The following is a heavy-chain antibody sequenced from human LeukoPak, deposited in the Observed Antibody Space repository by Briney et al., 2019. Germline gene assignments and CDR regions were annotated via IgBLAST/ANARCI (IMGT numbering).Heavy chain of an antibody. CDR3: AKDNAYYYADY. V-gene: IGHV3-66*01. CDR2: IYSGGST. CDR1: GFTVSSNY. J-gene: IGHJ4*02. D-gene: IGHD3-10*01. Sequence: GGSLRLSCAASGFTVSSNYMSWVRQAPGKGLEWVSVIYSGGSTYYADSVKGRLTISRDNSKNTLYLQMNSLRAEDTAVYYCAKDNAYYYADYWGQGSLVTVSS.